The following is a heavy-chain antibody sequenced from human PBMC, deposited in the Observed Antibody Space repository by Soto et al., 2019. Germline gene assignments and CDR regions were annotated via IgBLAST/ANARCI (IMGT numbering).Heavy chain of an antibody. V-gene: IGHV4-39*01. Sequence: SETLSLTCTVSGGSISSSSYYWGWIRQPPGKGLEWIGSIYYSGSTYYNPSLKSRVTISVDTSKNQFSLKLSSVTAADTAVYYCARHGAGIGIAAQVPPDYYYYGMDVWGQGTTVTVSS. J-gene: IGHJ6*02. CDR1: GGSISSSSYY. CDR2: IYYSGST. D-gene: IGHD6-13*01. CDR3: ARHGAGIGIAAQVPPDYYYYGMDV.